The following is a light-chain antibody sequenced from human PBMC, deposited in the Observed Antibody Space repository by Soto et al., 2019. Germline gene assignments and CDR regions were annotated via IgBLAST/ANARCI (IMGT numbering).Light chain of an antibody. CDR2: DSS. V-gene: IGKV3-15*01. CDR1: QSVSRA. J-gene: IGKJ2*01. Sequence: DIVLTQSPATLSVSPGESATLSCRASQSVSRALAWYQQVPGQAPRLLIYDSSTRATGVPARFSGSGLGHSSLSPSAACSLKILQFYYCQQYNNWPPRYTFGQGTKLQI. CDR3: QQYNNWPPRYT.